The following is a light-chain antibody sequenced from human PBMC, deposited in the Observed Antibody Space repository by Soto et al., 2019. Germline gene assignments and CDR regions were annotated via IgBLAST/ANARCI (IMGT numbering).Light chain of an antibody. CDR1: TGTVTSGHY. J-gene: IGLJ2*01. Sequence: QTVVTQEPSLTVSPGGTVTLTCASSTGTVTSGHYPNWLQQKPGQAPRALIYSTDTRHSWTPARFSGSLLGGKAALTLSGVQPEDEADYYCLLYYGGAVVFGGGPKITVL. CDR3: LLYYGGAVV. CDR2: STD. V-gene: IGLV7-43*01.